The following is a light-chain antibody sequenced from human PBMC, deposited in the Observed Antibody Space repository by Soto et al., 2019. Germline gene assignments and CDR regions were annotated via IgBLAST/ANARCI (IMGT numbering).Light chain of an antibody. CDR1: QGVGSW. J-gene: IGKJ1*01. V-gene: IGKV1-12*02. CDR3: QQSDSFPWT. CDR2: AAS. Sequence: DIQMTQSPSSVSASVGDRVTITCRASQGVGSWLAWYQQKPGKAPKLLIYAASNLQSGVPSRFSGSGSGTDFTLTIGSLQPEDFATYFCQQSDSFPWTSGQGTRVEI.